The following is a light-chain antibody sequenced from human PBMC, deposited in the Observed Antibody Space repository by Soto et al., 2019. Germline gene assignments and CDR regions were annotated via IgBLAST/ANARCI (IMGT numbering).Light chain of an antibody. V-gene: IGLV1-44*01. Sequence: QAVVTQPPSASGAPGQRVTISCSGSRSNIGSQVVQWFQHLPGTAPKLLIQNNSERPSGVPDRFSGSKSGTSASLAISGLQSEDEGDYYCATWDDSLDGPVFGGGTKVPVL. J-gene: IGLJ2*01. CDR2: NNS. CDR3: ATWDDSLDGPV. CDR1: RSNIGSQV.